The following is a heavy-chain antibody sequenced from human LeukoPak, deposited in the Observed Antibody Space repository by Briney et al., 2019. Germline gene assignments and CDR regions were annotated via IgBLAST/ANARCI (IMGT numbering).Heavy chain of an antibody. D-gene: IGHD1-26*01. CDR3: ARVSSGSYYFDS. V-gene: IGHV4-4*02. J-gene: IGHJ4*02. CDR1: GGSISSSNW. Sequence: SGTLPLTCALSGGSISSSNWWSRVRQPPGKGLEWIGEIYHSGSTNYSPSLKSRVTISVDKSKNQFSLKATSVTAADTAVYYCARVSSGSYYFDSWGQGTLVTVSS. CDR2: IYHSGST.